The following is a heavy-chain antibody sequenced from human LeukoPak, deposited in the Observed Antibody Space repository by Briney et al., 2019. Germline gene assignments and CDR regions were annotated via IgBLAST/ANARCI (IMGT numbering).Heavy chain of an antibody. D-gene: IGHD3-22*01. V-gene: IGHV3-7*01. CDR1: GFTFSSYW. CDR2: IKQDGSEK. CDR3: ARVITGYYYDSSGYYGDY. Sequence: GGSLRLSCAVSGFTFSSYWMSWVRQAPGKGLEWVANIKQDGSEKYYVDSVKGRFTISRDNAKNSLYPQMNSLRAEDTAVYYCARVITGYYYDSSGYYGDYWGQGTLVTVSS. J-gene: IGHJ4*02.